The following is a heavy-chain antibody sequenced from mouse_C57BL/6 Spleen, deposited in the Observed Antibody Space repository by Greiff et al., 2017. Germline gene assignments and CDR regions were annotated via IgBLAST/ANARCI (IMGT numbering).Heavy chain of an antibody. CDR2: FYPGSGSI. Sequence: VQLQQSGAELVKPGASVKLSCKASGYTFTEYTIHWVKQRPGQGLEWIGWFYPGSGSIKYNEKFKDKATLTADKSSSTAYMELSRLTSEDSAVYFCARHEEVIYYGKSEAMDYWGQGTSVTVSS. D-gene: IGHD2-1*01. J-gene: IGHJ4*01. V-gene: IGHV1-62-2*01. CDR3: ARHEEVIYYGKSEAMDY. CDR1: GYTFTEYT.